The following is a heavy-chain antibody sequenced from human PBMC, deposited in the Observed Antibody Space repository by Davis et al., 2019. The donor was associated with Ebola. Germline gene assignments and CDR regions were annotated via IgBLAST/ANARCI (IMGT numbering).Heavy chain of an antibody. CDR2: ISGSGGST. CDR1: GFTFSSYA. V-gene: IGHV3-23*01. CDR3: ARLDDIVVVPAAIGD. J-gene: IGHJ4*02. D-gene: IGHD2-2*01. Sequence: GESLKISCAASGFTFSSYAMSWVRQAPGKGLEWVSTISGSGGSTYYADSVKGRFTISRDNAKNSLYLQMNSLRDEDTAVYYCARLDDIVVVPAAIGDWGQGTLVTVSS.